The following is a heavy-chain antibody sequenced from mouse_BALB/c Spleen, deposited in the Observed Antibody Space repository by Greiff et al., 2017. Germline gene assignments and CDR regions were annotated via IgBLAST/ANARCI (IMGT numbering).Heavy chain of an antibody. J-gene: IGHJ4*01. Sequence: QVQLQQSGPELVKPGASVKMSCKASGYTFTDYVVSWVKQRTGQGLEWIGEIYPGSGSTYYNEKFKGKATLTTDKSSSTAYMQLSRLTSEDSAVYFCARRAYERAMDYWGQGTSVTVSS. CDR3: ARRAYERAMDY. CDR2: IYPGSGST. CDR1: GYTFTDYV. V-gene: IGHV1-77*01. D-gene: IGHD3-1*01.